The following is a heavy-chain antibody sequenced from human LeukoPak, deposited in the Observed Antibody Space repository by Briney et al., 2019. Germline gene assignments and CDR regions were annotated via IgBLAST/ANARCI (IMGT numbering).Heavy chain of an antibody. CDR1: GGSISSYY. J-gene: IGHJ4*02. CDR3: AGHHPRNTVDF. V-gene: IGHV4-4*07. D-gene: IGHD2/OR15-2a*01. Sequence: SETLSLTCTISGGSISSYYWSWIRQPAGKGLEWIGRIYTSGSINYNPSLKSRVTISLDTSKNQFSLKLSSVTAADTAVYYCAGHHPRNTVDFWGQGTLVTVSS. CDR2: IYTSGSI.